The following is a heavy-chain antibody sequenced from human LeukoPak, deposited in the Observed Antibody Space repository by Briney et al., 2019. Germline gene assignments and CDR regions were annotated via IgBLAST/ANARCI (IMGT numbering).Heavy chain of an antibody. J-gene: IGHJ4*02. V-gene: IGHV3-7*03. CDR1: GFAFSSYA. CDR2: IKQDGSEK. CDR3: ARELILLRLVTGRD. Sequence: GGSLRLSCAVSGFAFSSYAMSWVRQAPGKGLEWVANIKQDGSEKYYVDSVKGRFTISRDNAKNSLYLQMNSLRAEDTAVYYCARELILLRLVTGRDWGQGTLVTVSS. D-gene: IGHD1-1*01.